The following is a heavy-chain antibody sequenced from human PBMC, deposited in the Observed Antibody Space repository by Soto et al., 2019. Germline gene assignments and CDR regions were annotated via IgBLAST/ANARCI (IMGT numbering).Heavy chain of an antibody. CDR3: ARAAGATVYGMDV. CDR2: IYYSGST. V-gene: IGHV4-61*01. Sequence: NPSETLSLTCTVSGGSVSSGSYYWSWIRQPPGKGLEWIGYIYYSGSTNYNPSLKSRVTISVDTSKNQFSLKLSSVTAADTAVYYCARAAGATVYGMDVWGQGTTVTVSS. D-gene: IGHD1-26*01. J-gene: IGHJ6*02. CDR1: GGSVSSGSYY.